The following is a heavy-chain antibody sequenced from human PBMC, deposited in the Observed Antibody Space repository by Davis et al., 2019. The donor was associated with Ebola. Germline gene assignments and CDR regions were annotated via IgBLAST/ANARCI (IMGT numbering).Heavy chain of an antibody. V-gene: IGHV3-23*01. CDR2: LGTSADT. Sequence: PGGSLRLSCAASGFVFRNYVMSWVRQAPGKGLEWVSTLGTSADTYYADSVKGRFTISRDNSKNTLYLQMNGLRVEDTAVYFCAKDLGTSGIFDMLGQGTVVTVSS. CDR3: AKDLGTSGIFDM. J-gene: IGHJ3*02. CDR1: GFVFRNYV. D-gene: IGHD1-7*01.